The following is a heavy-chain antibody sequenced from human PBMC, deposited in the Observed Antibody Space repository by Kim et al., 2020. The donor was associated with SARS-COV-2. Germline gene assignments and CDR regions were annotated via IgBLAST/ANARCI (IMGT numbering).Heavy chain of an antibody. V-gene: IGHV4-31*02. J-gene: IGHJ3*02. CDR3: ARAPITMIVVVKAFDI. Sequence: LKSRVTISVEPSKNQFSLKLSSVTAADTAVYYCARAPITMIVVVKAFDIWGQGTMVTVSS. D-gene: IGHD3-22*01.